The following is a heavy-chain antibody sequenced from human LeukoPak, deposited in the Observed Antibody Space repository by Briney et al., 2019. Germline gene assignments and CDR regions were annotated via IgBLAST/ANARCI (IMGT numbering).Heavy chain of an antibody. CDR2: IIPIFGTA. V-gene: IGHV1-69*13. CDR1: GGTFSSYA. D-gene: IGHD2-2*01. CDR3: ARDRGVVVPAAMRGNYKYYFDY. Sequence: ASVKVSCKASGGTFSSYAISWVRQAPGQGLECMGGIIPIFGTANYAQKLQGRVTITADESTSTAYMELSSLRSEDTAVYYCARDRGVVVPAAMRGNYKYYFDYWGQGTLVTVSS. J-gene: IGHJ4*02.